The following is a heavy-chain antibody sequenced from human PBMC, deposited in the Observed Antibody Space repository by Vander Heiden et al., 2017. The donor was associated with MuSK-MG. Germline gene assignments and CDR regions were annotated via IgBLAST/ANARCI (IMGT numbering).Heavy chain of an antibody. J-gene: IGHJ4*02. CDR3: ARGGIGVVPAATFDY. D-gene: IGHD2-2*01. CDR1: GYTFTGYY. Sequence: QVQLVQSGAEVKKPGASVKVSRKASGYTFTGYYMHWVRQAPGQGLEWMGWINPNSGGTNYAQKFQGRVTMTRDTSISTAYMELSRLRSDDTAVYYCARGGIGVVPAATFDYWGQGTLVTVSS. CDR2: INPNSGGT. V-gene: IGHV1-2*02.